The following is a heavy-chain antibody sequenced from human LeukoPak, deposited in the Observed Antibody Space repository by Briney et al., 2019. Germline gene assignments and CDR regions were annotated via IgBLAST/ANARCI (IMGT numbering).Heavy chain of an antibody. CDR3: ARCRYELFCNWFAP. V-gene: IGHV1-46*01. D-gene: IGHD1-1*01. CDR2: INPSRGST. Sequence: ASVKVSCKASAYTFTSYYLHWVRQAPGQGLEWMGIINPSRGSTSYAQKFQGRVTMTRDTSTSTVYMEVSSLRSEDTAVYYCARCRYELFCNWFAPWGQGTLVTVSS. CDR1: AYTFTSYY. J-gene: IGHJ5*02.